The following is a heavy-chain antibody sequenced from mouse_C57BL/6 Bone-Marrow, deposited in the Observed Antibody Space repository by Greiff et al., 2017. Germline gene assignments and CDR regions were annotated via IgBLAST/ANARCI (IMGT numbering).Heavy chain of an antibody. V-gene: IGHV5-4*01. J-gene: IGHJ4*01. CDR1: GFTFSSYA. D-gene: IGHD2-1*01. Sequence: EVHLVESGGGLVKPGGSLKLSCAASGFTFSSYAMSWVRQTPEKRLEWVATISDGGSYTYYPDNVKGRFTISRDNAKNNLYLQMSHLKSEDTAMXYCARDRVGRSTMVPYAMDYWGQGTSVTVSS. CDR2: ISDGGSYT. CDR3: ARDRVGRSTMVPYAMDY.